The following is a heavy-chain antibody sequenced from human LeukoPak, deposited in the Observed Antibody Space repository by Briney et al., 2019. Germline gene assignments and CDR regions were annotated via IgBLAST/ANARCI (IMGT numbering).Heavy chain of an antibody. D-gene: IGHD3/OR15-3a*01. J-gene: IGHJ4*02. CDR3: ARQTGSGLFILP. CDR1: GVSISSSNSY. V-gene: IGHV4-39*01. Sequence: PSETLSLTCTVPGVSISSSNSYWGWVRQPPGKGLEWIGSIYYSGNTYYNASLRSQFSISIDTSKNQFSLRLTSVTAADTAWYYCARQTGSGLFILPGGQGTVVSVS. CDR2: IYYSGNT.